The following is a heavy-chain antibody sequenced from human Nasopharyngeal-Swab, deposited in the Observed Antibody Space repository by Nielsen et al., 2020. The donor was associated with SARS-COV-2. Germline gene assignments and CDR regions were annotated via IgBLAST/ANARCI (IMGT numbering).Heavy chain of an antibody. Sequence: ASVKVSCKASGYTFIDYYIYWVRQAPGQGLEWMGWINPNTGGTNYAQKFQGRVTMTRDTPISTAYMELSRLRSDDTAVYYCARGGTYYFYYWGQGTLVTVSS. J-gene: IGHJ4*02. D-gene: IGHD1-26*01. CDR3: ARGGTYYFYY. V-gene: IGHV1-2*02. CDR1: GYTFIDYY. CDR2: INPNTGGT.